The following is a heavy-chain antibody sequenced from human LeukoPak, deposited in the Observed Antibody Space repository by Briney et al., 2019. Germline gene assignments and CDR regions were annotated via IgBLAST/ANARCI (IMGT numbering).Heavy chain of an antibody. V-gene: IGHV4-59*01. D-gene: IGHD1-1*01. J-gene: IGHJ3*02. CDR2: MYYSGST. Sequence: SETQSLTCSVSGGFISSYYWSWLRQPPGKGLEWIGYMYYSGSTHYNPSLESRVTISIDTSKKQLSLKLTSVTAADTAVYYCARDRRESTKPNDVFDIWGQGTMVTVSS. CDR1: GGFISSYY. CDR3: ARDRRESTKPNDVFDI.